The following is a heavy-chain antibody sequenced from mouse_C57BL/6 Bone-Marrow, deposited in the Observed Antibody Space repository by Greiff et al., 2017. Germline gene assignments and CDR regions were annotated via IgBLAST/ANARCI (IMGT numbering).Heavy chain of an antibody. CDR2: IDPSDSYT. J-gene: IGHJ2*01. CDR3: ARKSIGGY. D-gene: IGHD2-10*02. CDR1: GYTFTSYW. Sequence: VKLQQPGAELVRPGTSVKLSCKASGYTFTSYWMHWVKQRPGQGLEWIGVIDPSDSYTNYNQKFKGKATLTVDTSSSTAYMQLSSLTSEDSAVYYCARKSIGGYWGQGTTLTVSS. V-gene: IGHV1-59*01.